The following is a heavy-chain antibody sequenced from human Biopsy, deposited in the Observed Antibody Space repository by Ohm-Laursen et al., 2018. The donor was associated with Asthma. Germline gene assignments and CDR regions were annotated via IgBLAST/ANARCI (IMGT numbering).Heavy chain of an antibody. CDR1: GFTFSTYG. V-gene: IGHV3-30*03. J-gene: IGHJ6*02. D-gene: IGHD2-21*01. Sequence: SLRLSCAAPGFTFSTYGMHWVRQAPGKGLEWVAFIAWDGINSYYADSVKGRFTISRDNSRNTLYLQKNSLRADDTAVYYCARAGESDLVGGLDVWGQGTTVSVS. CDR2: IAWDGINS. CDR3: ARAGESDLVGGLDV.